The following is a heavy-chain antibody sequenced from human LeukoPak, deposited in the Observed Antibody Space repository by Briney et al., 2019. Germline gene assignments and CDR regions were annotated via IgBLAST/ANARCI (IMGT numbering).Heavy chain of an antibody. D-gene: IGHD2-21*02. CDR3: ARTRVATGADY. V-gene: IGHV4-31*03. Sequence: SETLSLTCSVSGGSISRSGYYWSWIRQHPGKGLEWIGYIYYSGSTYYNPSLKSRVTISVDTSKNQFSLKLSSVTAADTAVYYCARTRVATGADYWGQGTLVTVSS. J-gene: IGHJ4*02. CDR1: GGSISRSGYY. CDR2: IYYSGST.